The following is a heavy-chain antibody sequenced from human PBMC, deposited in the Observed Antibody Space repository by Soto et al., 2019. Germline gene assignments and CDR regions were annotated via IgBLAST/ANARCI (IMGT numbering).Heavy chain of an antibody. CDR3: ARDYYDSKGVFDC. J-gene: IGHJ4*02. CDR2: IYSGGST. CDR1: GFSVTANY. V-gene: IGHV3-53*01. Sequence: GGSLRLSCEVSGFSVTANYMSWVRQAPGKGLEWVSVIYSGGSTYYIDSVKGRFSISRDISKNTLYLQMNSLRAGDTAVYYCARDYYDSKGVFDCWGQGTLVTVSS. D-gene: IGHD3-22*01.